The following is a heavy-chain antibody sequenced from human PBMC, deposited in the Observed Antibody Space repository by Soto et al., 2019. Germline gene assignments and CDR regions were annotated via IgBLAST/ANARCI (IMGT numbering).Heavy chain of an antibody. V-gene: IGHV2-26*01. D-gene: IGHD4-17*01. CDR1: GFSLSNARMG. Sequence: QVTLKESGPVLVKPTETLTLTCTVSGFSLSNARMGVSWIRQPPGKALEWLAHIFSNDEKSFSTSLKSRLTISKDTSKSQVVLTMTNMDPADTATYYCARITRTRRDPYGDYAFDWGQGTLVTVSS. CDR3: ARITRTRRDPYGDYAFD. CDR2: IFSNDEK. J-gene: IGHJ4*02.